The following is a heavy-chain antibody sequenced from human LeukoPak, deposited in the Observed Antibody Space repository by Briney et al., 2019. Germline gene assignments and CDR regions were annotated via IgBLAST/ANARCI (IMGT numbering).Heavy chain of an antibody. CDR3: AKDPGGIIAVAGPFDY. J-gene: IGHJ4*02. Sequence: GGSLRLSCAASGFSFTNCAMSWVRQAPGKGLEWVSTISGSGSGTYYADSVKGRFTISRDNSRNTLYLQMNSLRAEDTAIYYCAKDPGGIIAVAGPFDYWGQGTLVTVSS. V-gene: IGHV3-23*01. D-gene: IGHD6-19*01. CDR1: GFSFTNCA. CDR2: ISGSGSGT.